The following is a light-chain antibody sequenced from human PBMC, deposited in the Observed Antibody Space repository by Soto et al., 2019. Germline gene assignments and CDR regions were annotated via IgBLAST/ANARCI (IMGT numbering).Light chain of an antibody. CDR3: LQDYSYPYT. J-gene: IGKJ2*01. CDR1: QGIRND. CDR2: AAS. V-gene: IGKV1-6*01. Sequence: AIQMTQSPCSLSASVGDRVTITCRASQGIRNDLGWYQQKPGKAPKLLIHAASSLESGVPSRFSGSGSGTDFTLTISSLQPEDFATYFCLQDYSYPYTFGQGTKLEIK.